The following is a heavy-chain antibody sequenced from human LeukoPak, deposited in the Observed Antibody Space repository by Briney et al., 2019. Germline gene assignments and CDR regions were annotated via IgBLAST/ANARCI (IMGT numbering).Heavy chain of an antibody. CDR2: ISGSGDST. D-gene: IGHD4-17*01. CDR3: AKGGASVTRYVDY. J-gene: IGHJ4*02. Sequence: GGSLRLSCAASGFTFSNSGMNWVRQAPGKGLEWVSTISGSGDSTYYADSVKGRFTISRDNSQNTLYLQMNSLRPEDTAVYYCAKGGASVTRYVDYWGQGTLVTVSS. V-gene: IGHV3-23*01. CDR1: GFTFSNSG.